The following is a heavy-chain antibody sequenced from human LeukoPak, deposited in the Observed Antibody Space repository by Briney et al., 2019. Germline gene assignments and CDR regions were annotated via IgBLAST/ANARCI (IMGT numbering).Heavy chain of an antibody. CDR1: GGSISSSNW. CDR2: VYHSGIT. CDR3: AGGFPQRDAFDI. J-gene: IGHJ3*02. V-gene: IGHV4-4*02. Sequence: SGTLSLTCAVSGGSISSSNWWSWVRQPPGKGLEWIGEVYHSGITNYSPSLRSRLTTSVDKSKNHFSLNLNSMTAADTAVYYCAGGFPQRDAFDIWGQGTMVTVSS.